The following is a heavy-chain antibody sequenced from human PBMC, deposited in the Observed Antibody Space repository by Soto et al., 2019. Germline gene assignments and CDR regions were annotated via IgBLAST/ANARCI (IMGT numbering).Heavy chain of an antibody. CDR3: ARNPYSGYDSSLGY. V-gene: IGHV3-7*01. CDR2: IKQDGSEK. J-gene: IGHJ4*02. Sequence: GGSLRLSCAASGFTFSSYWMSWVRQAPGKGLEWVANIKQDGSEKYYVDSVKGRLTISRDNAKNSLYLQMNSLRAEDTAVYYCARNPYSGYDSSLGYWGQGTLVTVSS. CDR1: GFTFSSYW. D-gene: IGHD5-12*01.